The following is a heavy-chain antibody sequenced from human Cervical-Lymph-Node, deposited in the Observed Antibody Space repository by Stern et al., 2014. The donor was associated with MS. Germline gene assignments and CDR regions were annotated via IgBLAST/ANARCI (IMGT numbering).Heavy chain of an antibody. Sequence: QVQLQESGPGLVKPSETLSLTCTVSGGSISSYYWSWIRQPPGKGLEWIGYIYYIGSTNYNPSLKSRVTISVDTSKNQFSLKLSSVTAADTAVYYCANYDILTGSDYWGQGTLVTVSS. CDR2: IYYIGST. CDR1: GGSISSYY. V-gene: IGHV4-59*01. J-gene: IGHJ4*02. D-gene: IGHD3-9*01. CDR3: ANYDILTGSDY.